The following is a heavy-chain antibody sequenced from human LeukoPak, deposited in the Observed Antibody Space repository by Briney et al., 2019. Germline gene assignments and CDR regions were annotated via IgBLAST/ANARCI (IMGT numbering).Heavy chain of an antibody. V-gene: IGHV4-39*01. CDR3: ARTRYYYNSRSYGAPYYFDY. Sequence: PSETLSLTCAVFGGSISSNSYYWGWIRQPPGKGLEWIGSIYYSGSTYYNPSLKSRVTISVDTSKNQSSLKLSSVTAADTAVYYCARTRYYYNSRSYGAPYYFDYWGQGTLVTVSS. D-gene: IGHD3-10*01. CDR1: GGSISSNSYY. J-gene: IGHJ4*02. CDR2: IYYSGST.